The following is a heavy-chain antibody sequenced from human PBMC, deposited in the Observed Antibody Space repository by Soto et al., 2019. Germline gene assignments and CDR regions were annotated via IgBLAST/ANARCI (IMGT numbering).Heavy chain of an antibody. CDR1: GGSISSGDYY. V-gene: IGHV4-30-4*01. CDR3: ARGECLLWFGELRCNWFDP. J-gene: IGHJ5*02. CDR2: IYYSGST. D-gene: IGHD3-10*01. Sequence: SETLSLTCTVSGGSISSGDYYWSWIRQPPGKGLEWIGYIYYSGSTYYNPSLKSRVTISVDTSKNQFSLKLSSVTVADTAVYYCARGECLLWFGELRCNWFDPWGQGTLVTVAS.